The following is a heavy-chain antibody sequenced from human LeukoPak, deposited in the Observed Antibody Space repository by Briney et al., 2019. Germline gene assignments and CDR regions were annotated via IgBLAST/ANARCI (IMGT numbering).Heavy chain of an antibody. CDR1: GYTFTSYG. CDR2: ISAYNGNT. V-gene: IGHV1-18*01. D-gene: IGHD6-19*01. J-gene: IGHJ2*01. Sequence: ASVKVSCRASGYTFTSYGISWVRQAPGQGLEWMGWISAYNGNTNYAQKLQGRVTMTTDTSTSTAYMKLRSLRSDDTAVYYCARAEEQWLWYFDLWGRGTLVTVSS. CDR3: ARAEEQWLWYFDL.